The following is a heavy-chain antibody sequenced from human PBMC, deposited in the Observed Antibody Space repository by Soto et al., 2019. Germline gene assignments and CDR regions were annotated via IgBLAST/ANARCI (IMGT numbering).Heavy chain of an antibody. V-gene: IGHV1-69*13. D-gene: IGHD6-13*01. J-gene: IGHJ6*02. CDR1: GGTFSSYA. CDR2: IIPIFGTA. Sequence: ASVKVSCKASGGTFSSYAISWVRQAPGQGLEWMGGIIPIFGTANYAQKFQGRVTITADESTSTAYMELSSLRSEDTAVYYCAISGYSSSWSPLFVYYYYGMDVWGQGTTVTAP. CDR3: AISGYSSSWSPLFVYYYYGMDV.